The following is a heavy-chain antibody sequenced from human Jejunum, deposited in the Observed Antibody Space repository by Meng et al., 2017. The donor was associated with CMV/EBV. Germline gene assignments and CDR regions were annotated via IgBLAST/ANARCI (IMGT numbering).Heavy chain of an antibody. J-gene: IGHJ6*02. Sequence: SMHWVRQAPGQGLEWVAGISYDGSNQYYGDSVKGRFSISRDSSKNTLDLHMNSVRAEDTAVYYCARGHCTGGSCFWGYQYGLDVWGQGTTVTVSS. CDR3: ARGHCTGGSCFWGYQYGLDV. D-gene: IGHD2-15*01. CDR1: S. CDR2: ISYDGSNQ. V-gene: IGHV3-30-3*01.